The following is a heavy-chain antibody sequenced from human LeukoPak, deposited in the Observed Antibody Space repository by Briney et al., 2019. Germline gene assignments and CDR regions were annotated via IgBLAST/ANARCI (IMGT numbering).Heavy chain of an antibody. V-gene: IGHV3-23*01. CDR2: ISGSWGRT. J-gene: IGHJ4*02. CDR1: GFTFSIYA. Sequence: PGGSLRVSCAPSGFTFSIYAISWVRQAPGKGLEWVSAISGSWGRTYYADSVKGRFIISRDNSKNTLYLQMNSLRAEDTAVYDCAKEGLLWFGELSYFDYWGQGTLVTVSS. CDR3: AKEGLLWFGELSYFDY. D-gene: IGHD3-10*01.